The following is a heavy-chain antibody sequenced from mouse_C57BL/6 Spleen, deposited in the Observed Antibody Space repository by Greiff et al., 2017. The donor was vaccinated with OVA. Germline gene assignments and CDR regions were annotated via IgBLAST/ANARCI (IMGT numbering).Heavy chain of an antibody. CDR2: ISSGSSTI. J-gene: IGHJ3*01. Sequence: EVQGVESGGGLVKPGGSLKLSCAASGFTFSDYGMHWVRQAPEKGLEWVAYISSGSSTIYYADTVKGRFTISRDNAKNTLFLQMTSLRSEDTAMYYCAKGNYYGSSSSWFAYWGQGTLVTVSA. D-gene: IGHD1-1*01. CDR3: AKGNYYGSSSSWFAY. V-gene: IGHV5-17*01. CDR1: GFTFSDYG.